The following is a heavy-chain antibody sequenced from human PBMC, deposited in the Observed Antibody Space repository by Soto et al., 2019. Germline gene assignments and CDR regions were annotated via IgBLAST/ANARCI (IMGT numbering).Heavy chain of an antibody. D-gene: IGHD3-9*01. J-gene: IGHJ6*02. CDR1: GGSFSSFT. CDR2: ITPLLGIT. Sequence: GASVKVSCKASGGSFSSFTITWVRQARGQGLEWMGRITPLLGITNYAQKFQGRVTITADESTSTAYMELSSLRSEDTAVYYCARDYDILTGYYGYYYYYGMDVWGQGTTVTVSS. V-gene: IGHV1-69*04. CDR3: ARDYDILTGYYGYYYYYGMDV.